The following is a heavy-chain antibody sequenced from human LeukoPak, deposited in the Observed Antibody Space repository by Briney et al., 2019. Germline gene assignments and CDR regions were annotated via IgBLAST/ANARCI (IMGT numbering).Heavy chain of an antibody. D-gene: IGHD6-19*01. CDR3: ARYATVAAHRGFDY. V-gene: IGHV3-11*04. CDR2: ISSSGSTM. Sequence: GGSLRLSCAASGFTFSDYYMSWIRQAPGKGLEWVSYISSSGSTMFYADSMKGRFTISRDNAKNSLYLQLNSLRAEDTAVYYCARYATVAAHRGFDYWGQGTLVTVSS. CDR1: GFTFSDYY. J-gene: IGHJ4*02.